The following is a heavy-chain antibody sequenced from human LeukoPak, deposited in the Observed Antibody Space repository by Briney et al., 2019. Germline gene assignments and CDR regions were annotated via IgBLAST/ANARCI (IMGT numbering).Heavy chain of an antibody. CDR1: GFTFSSYA. V-gene: IGHV3-23*01. D-gene: IGHD3-22*01. CDR3: AKVLGITMIVFRY. CDR2: ISGSGGST. J-gene: IGHJ4*02. Sequence: GGSLRLSCAAPGFTFSSYAMSWVRQAPGKGLEWVSAISGSGGSTYYADSVKGRFTISRDNSKNTLYLQMNSLRAEDTAVYYCAKVLGITMIVFRYWGQGTLVTVSS.